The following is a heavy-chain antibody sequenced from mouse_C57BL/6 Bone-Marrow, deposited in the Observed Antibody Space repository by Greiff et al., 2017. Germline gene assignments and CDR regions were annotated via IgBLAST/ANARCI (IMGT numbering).Heavy chain of an antibody. Sequence: QVQLQQSGAELARPGASVKLSCKASGYTFTSYGISWVKQRTGQGLEWIGEIYPRSGNTYYNEKFKGKATLSAAKSSSTAYMELRSLTSEDSAVYFCARGLYDYDYYAMDYWGQGTSVTVSS. CDR3: ARGLYDYDYYAMDY. V-gene: IGHV1-81*01. D-gene: IGHD2-4*01. J-gene: IGHJ4*01. CDR1: GYTFTSYG. CDR2: IYPRSGNT.